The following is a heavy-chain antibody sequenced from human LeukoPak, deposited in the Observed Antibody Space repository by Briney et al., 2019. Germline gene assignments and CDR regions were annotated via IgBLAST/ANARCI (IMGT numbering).Heavy chain of an antibody. Sequence: SETLSLTCTVPGGSISTYYWSWIRQPPGKGLEWIGFISFSGSTNYNPSLKSRVTISIDTSKNQFSLKLSSVTAADTAVYYCERDRADTAMAHPFDYWGQGTLVTVSS. V-gene: IGHV4-59*01. J-gene: IGHJ4*02. CDR1: GGSISTYY. D-gene: IGHD5-18*01. CDR3: ERDRADTAMAHPFDY. CDR2: ISFSGST.